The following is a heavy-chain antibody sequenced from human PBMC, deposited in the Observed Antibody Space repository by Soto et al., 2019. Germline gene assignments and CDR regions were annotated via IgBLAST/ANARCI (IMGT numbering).Heavy chain of an antibody. Sequence: QITLKESGPTLVKPTQTLTLTCTFSGFSLSTSGVGVGWIRQPPGKALEWLALIYWDDDKRYSPSLKSRLTITQDTAKNQVVLTMTNMDPVDTATYYCAHRPIIVGATTLYGMDVWGQGTTVTVSS. V-gene: IGHV2-5*02. CDR1: GFSLSTSGVG. D-gene: IGHD1-26*01. CDR3: AHRPIIVGATTLYGMDV. CDR2: IYWDDDK. J-gene: IGHJ6*02.